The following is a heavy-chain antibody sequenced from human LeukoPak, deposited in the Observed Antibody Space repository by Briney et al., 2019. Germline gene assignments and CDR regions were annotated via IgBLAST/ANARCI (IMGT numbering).Heavy chain of an antibody. CDR2: ISYDGFKK. J-gene: IGHJ4*02. D-gene: IGHD6-19*01. Sequence: GGSLRLSCAASGFTFSSYSMHWVRQAPGKGLEWVAVISYDGFKKYYADPVKGRFTISRDNAKNSLYLQMNSLRAEDTAVYYCARDSYGEWLVDYWGQGTLVTVSS. CDR3: ARDSYGEWLVDY. V-gene: IGHV3-30-3*01. CDR1: GFTFSSYS.